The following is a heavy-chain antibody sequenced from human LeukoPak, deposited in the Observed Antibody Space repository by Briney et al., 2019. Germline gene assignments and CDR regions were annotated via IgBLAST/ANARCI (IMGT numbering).Heavy chain of an antibody. V-gene: IGHV4-61*01. CDR2: IYYSGST. CDR1: GGSVSSGSYS. D-gene: IGHD5-24*01. Sequence: SETLSLTCTVSGGSVSSGSYSWSWIRQPPGKGLEWIGYIYYSGSTNYNPSLKSRVTISVDTSKNQFSLKLSSVTAADTAVYYCARVRDGYNFGFDYWGQGTLVTVSS. J-gene: IGHJ4*02. CDR3: ARVRDGYNFGFDY.